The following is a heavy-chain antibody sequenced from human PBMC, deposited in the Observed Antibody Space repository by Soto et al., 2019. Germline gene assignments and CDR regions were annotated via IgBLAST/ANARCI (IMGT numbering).Heavy chain of an antibody. CDR3: ARDPRMYYYDSSGYFGGMDV. J-gene: IGHJ6*02. V-gene: IGHV1-2*04. CDR1: GYTFTGYY. Sequence: ASVKVSCKASGYTFTGYYMHWVRQAPGQGLEWMGWINPNSGGTNYAQKFQGWVTMTRDTSISTAYMELSRLRSDDTAVYYCARDPRMYYYDSSGYFGGMDVWGQGTTVTVS. CDR2: INPNSGGT. D-gene: IGHD3-22*01.